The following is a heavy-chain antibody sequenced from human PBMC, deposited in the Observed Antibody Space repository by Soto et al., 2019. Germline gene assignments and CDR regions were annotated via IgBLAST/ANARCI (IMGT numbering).Heavy chain of an antibody. D-gene: IGHD6-13*01. V-gene: IGHV3-23*01. CDR1: GFTFSSYA. J-gene: IGHJ4*02. Sequence: GGSLRLSCAASGFTFSSYAMSWVRQAPGKGLEWVSAISGSGGSTYYADSVKGRFTISRDNSKKTLYLQMNSLRAEDTAVYYCAKDLIEQQPVSGRALPFDYWGEVTMFTVYS. CDR2: ISGSGGST. CDR3: AKDLIEQQPVSGRALPFDY.